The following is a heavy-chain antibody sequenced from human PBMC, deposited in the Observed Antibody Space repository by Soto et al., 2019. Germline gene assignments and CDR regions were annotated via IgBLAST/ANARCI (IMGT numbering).Heavy chain of an antibody. CDR3: ARDLLWFGELLYAYYYYGMDV. Sequence: QVQLVQSGAEVKKPGASVKVSCKASGYTFTSYAMHWVRQAPGQRLEWMGWINADNGNTKYSQKFQGRVTITRDTSASTAYMELSSLRSEDTAVYYCARDLLWFGELLYAYYYYGMDVWGQGTTVTVSS. V-gene: IGHV1-3*01. CDR1: GYTFTSYA. D-gene: IGHD3-10*01. CDR2: INADNGNT. J-gene: IGHJ6*02.